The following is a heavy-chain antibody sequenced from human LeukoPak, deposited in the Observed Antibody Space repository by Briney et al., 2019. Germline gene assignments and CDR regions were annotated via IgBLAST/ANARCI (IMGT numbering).Heavy chain of an antibody. J-gene: IGHJ3*02. D-gene: IGHD5-18*01. CDR1: GFTFSSYW. V-gene: IGHV3-7*01. CDR3: ARPSALYSYGHDAFDI. Sequence: GGSLRLSCAASGFTFSSYWMNWARQAPGKGLEWVANIKQHGNEKYYVDSVKGRFTISRDGAKTSVYLQMTSLRVDDTAIYYCARPSALYSYGHDAFDIWGQGTLVTVSS. CDR2: IKQHGNEK.